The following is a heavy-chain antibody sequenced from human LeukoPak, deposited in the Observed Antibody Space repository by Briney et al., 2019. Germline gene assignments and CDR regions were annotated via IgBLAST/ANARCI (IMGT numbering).Heavy chain of an antibody. CDR2: TYYRSKWYN. CDR3: ARDIVVVAATNYFDY. Sequence: SQTLSLTCATSGDSVSSNSAAWNWIRQSPSRGLEWLGRTYYRSKWYNDYAVSVKSRVTINPDTSKNQFSLQLNSVTPEDTAVYYCARDIVVVAATNYFDYWGQGTLVTVSS. V-gene: IGHV6-1*01. J-gene: IGHJ4*02. D-gene: IGHD2-15*01. CDR1: GDSVSSNSAA.